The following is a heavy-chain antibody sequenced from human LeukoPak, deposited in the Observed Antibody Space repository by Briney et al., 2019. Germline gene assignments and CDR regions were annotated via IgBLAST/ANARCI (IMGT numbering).Heavy chain of an antibody. V-gene: IGHV3-15*01. J-gene: IGHJ4*02. D-gene: IGHD4-11*01. CDR2: IKSKTDGGTT. CDR3: TTDLIAYSNYDY. Sequence: GGFLRLSCAASGFTFSNAWMSWVRQAPGKGLEWVGRIKSKTDGGTTDYAAPVKGRFTISRDDSKNTLYLQMNSLKTEDTAVYYCTTDLIAYSNYDYWGQGTLVTVSS. CDR1: GFTFSNAW.